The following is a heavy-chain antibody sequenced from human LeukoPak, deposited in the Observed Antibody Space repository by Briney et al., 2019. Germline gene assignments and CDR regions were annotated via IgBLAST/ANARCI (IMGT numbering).Heavy chain of an antibody. D-gene: IGHD5/OR15-5a*01. CDR1: GYSFTSYW. Sequence: GESLRISCKGSGYSFTSYWISWVRQMPGKGLEWMGRVDPSDSYTNYSPSFQGHVTISADKSISTAYLQWSSLKASNTAMYYCATNTASTGGPLSYYYGMDAWGKGTTVTVSS. V-gene: IGHV5-10-1*01. CDR3: ATNTASTGGPLSYYYGMDA. J-gene: IGHJ6*04. CDR2: VDPSDSYT.